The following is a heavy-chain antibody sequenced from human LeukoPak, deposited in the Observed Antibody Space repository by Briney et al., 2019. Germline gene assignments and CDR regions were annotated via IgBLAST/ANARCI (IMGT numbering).Heavy chain of an antibody. CDR1: GYTFTGYY. V-gene: IGHV1-18*04. CDR3: ARDDIVSNYYDSSGSFNF. CDR2: ISAYNGNT. Sequence: ASVKVSCKASGYTFTGYYMHWVRQAPGQGLEWMGWISAYNGNTNYAQKLQGRVTMTTDTSTSTAYMELRSLRSDDTAVYYCARDDIVSNYYDSSGSFNFWGQGTLVTVSS. J-gene: IGHJ4*02. D-gene: IGHD3-22*01.